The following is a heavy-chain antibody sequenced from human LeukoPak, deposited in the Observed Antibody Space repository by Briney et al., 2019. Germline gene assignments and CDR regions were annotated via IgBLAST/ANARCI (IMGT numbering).Heavy chain of an antibody. CDR3: ARGVGYASRNWFDP. CDR1: NGSITSYY. V-gene: IGHV4-59*01. CDR2: VYYSGTT. J-gene: IGHJ5*02. D-gene: IGHD3-10*01. Sequence: SETLSLTCNVSNGSITSYYGAWIRQSPRKGLEWIGYVYYSGTTNYNPSLKSRVTISVDTSKNQFSLKLSSVTTADTAVYYCARGVGYASRNWFDPRGHGILVTVSS.